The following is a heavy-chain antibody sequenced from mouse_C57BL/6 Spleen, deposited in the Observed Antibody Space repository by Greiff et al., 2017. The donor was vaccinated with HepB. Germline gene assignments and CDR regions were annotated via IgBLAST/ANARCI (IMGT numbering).Heavy chain of an antibody. CDR2: ISYDGSN. V-gene: IGHV3-6*01. J-gene: IGHJ2*01. CDR3: ARRYYSNYEYFDY. CDR1: GYSITSGYY. D-gene: IGHD2-5*01. Sequence: EVKLQESGPGLVKPSQSLSLTCSVTGYSITSGYYWNWIRQFPGNKLEWMGYISYDGSNNYNPSLKNRISITRDTSKNQFFLKLNSVTTEDTATYYCARRYYSNYEYFDYWGQGTTLTVSS.